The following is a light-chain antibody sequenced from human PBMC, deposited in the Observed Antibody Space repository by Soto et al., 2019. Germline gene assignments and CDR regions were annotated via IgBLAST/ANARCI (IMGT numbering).Light chain of an antibody. CDR2: AAS. Sequence: EIVMTQSPGTLSVPPGERATLSCRASQSVGRNLAWYQQKPGQAPRLLIYAASTRATGVPARFSGSGSGAEFTLTISSLQSEDFAVYYCQQYDNWPPITFGQGTKLEIK. CDR1: QSVGRN. V-gene: IGKV3D-15*01. J-gene: IGKJ5*01. CDR3: QQYDNWPPIT.